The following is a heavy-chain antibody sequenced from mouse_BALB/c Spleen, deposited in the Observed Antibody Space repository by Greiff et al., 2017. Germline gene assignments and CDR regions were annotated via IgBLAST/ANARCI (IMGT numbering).Heavy chain of an antibody. J-gene: IGHJ2*01. Sequence: EVQLQQSGAELVKPGASVKLSCTASGFNIKDTYMHWVKQRPEQGLEWIGRIDPANGNTKYDPKFQGKATITADTSSNTAYLQLSSLTSEDTAVYYCARRVYYYGYFDYWGQGTTLTVSS. CDR1: GFNIKDTY. V-gene: IGHV14-3*02. D-gene: IGHD1-1*01. CDR2: IDPANGNT. CDR3: ARRVYYYGYFDY.